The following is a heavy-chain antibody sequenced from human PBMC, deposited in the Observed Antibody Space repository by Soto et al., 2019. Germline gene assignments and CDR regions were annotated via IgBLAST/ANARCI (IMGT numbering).Heavy chain of an antibody. CDR3: ARRGYGMDV. CDR1: GSIFSSYA. V-gene: IGHV3-30-3*01. CDR2: ISSDGNNK. Sequence: PGGSLRLSCAASGSIFSSYAMHWVRQAPGKGLEWVAVISSDGNNKYYADSVKGRFTISRDNSKNTLYLQMNSLRAGNTAVYYCARRGYGMDVWGQGTTVTVSS. J-gene: IGHJ6*02.